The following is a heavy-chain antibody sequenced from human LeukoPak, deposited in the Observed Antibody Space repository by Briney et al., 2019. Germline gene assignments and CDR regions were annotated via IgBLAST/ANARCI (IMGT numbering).Heavy chain of an antibody. CDR1: GLTFSNAW. V-gene: IGHV3-15*07. CDR2: IKSKTDGATA. CDR3: IRDGGYRFALYWFFDL. D-gene: IGHD5-18*01. J-gene: IGHJ2*01. Sequence: GGSLRLSCAASGLTFSNAWMNWVRQAPGKGLEWVGRIKSKTDGATAEYAAPVKGRFTISRDDSKNTLYLQMNSLKTEDTAMYYCIRDGGYRFALYWFFDLWGRGTLVTVSS.